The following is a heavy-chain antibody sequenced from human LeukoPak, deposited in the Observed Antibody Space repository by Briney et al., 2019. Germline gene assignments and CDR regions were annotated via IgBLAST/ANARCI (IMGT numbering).Heavy chain of an antibody. V-gene: IGHV3-21*04. D-gene: IGHD5-24*01. Sequence: GGSLRLSCAASGLTFSRYNMNWVRQAPGKGLEWVSSIGTSSNNIYYTDSVKGRFTISRDISKNTLSLQMNSLRAEDTAVYYCARGRRDGYNLGYWGQGTLVAVSS. J-gene: IGHJ4*02. CDR1: GLTFSRYN. CDR2: IGTSSNNI. CDR3: ARGRRDGYNLGY.